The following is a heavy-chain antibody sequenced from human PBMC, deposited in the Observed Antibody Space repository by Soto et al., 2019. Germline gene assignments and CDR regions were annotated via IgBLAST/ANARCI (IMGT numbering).Heavy chain of an antibody. D-gene: IGHD4-17*01. Sequence: PSETLSPTCTVSSGSISGGGYYWIWIRQPPGKGLEWIGYIYYSGSTYYNPSLKSRVTISVDTSKNQFSLRLSSVTAADTAVYYCAREMTTVTTTIPNWFDPWGQGTLVTVSS. CDR3: AREMTTVTTTIPNWFDP. CDR1: SGSISGGGYY. J-gene: IGHJ5*02. CDR2: IYYSGST. V-gene: IGHV4-30-4*01.